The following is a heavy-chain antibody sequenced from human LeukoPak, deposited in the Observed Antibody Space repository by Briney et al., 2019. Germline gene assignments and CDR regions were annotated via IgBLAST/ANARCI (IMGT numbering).Heavy chain of an antibody. D-gene: IGHD3-10*01. Sequence: GGSLRLSCAASGFTFRTHAMNWFRQAPGKGLEWVSSISDSTTYIYYADSVKGRFTISRDNAKNSLYLQMNSLRAEDTAVYYCARYYGSGSPPFDSWGQGTLVTVSS. V-gene: IGHV3-21*01. J-gene: IGHJ4*02. CDR3: ARYYGSGSPPFDS. CDR2: ISDSTTYI. CDR1: GFTFRTHA.